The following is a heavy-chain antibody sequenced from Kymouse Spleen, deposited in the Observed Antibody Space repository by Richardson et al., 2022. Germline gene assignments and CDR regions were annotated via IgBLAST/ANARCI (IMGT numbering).Heavy chain of an antibody. CDR1: GGSFSGYY. CDR3: AAGITMVRGALDY. J-gene: IGHJ4*02. Sequence: QVQLQQWGAGLLKPSETLSLTCAVYGGSFSGYYWSWIRQPPGKGLEWIGEINHSGSTNYNPSLKSRVTISVDTSKNQFSLKLSSVTAADTAVYYCAAGITMVRGALDYWGQGTLVTVSS. CDR2: INHSGST. V-gene: IGHV4-34*01. D-gene: IGHD3-10*01.